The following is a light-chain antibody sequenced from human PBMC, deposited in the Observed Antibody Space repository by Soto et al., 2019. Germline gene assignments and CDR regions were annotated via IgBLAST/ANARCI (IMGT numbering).Light chain of an antibody. Sequence: QSVLTQPPSVSGAPGQRVTISCTGSSSNIGAGYDVHWYQQLPGTAPKLLIYGNSNRPSGVPDRFSGSKSGTSASLAITGLQAEDEADYYCSSYTSSSTHVFGTGTQLTVL. CDR3: SSYTSSSTHV. J-gene: IGLJ7*01. V-gene: IGLV1-40*01. CDR2: GNS. CDR1: SSNIGAGYD.